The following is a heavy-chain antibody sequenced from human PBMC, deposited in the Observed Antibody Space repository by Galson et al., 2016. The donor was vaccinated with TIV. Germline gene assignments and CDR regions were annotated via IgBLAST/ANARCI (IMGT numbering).Heavy chain of an antibody. Sequence: SLRLSCAASGFTFSTYGMHWVRQAPGKGLEWVAVISNDGSTKDYADSVKGRFTISRDNSKNTLYLQMNSLRVDDTALYYCTRGSPFGAYWGQGILVTVSS. CDR3: TRGSPFGAY. J-gene: IGHJ4*02. CDR2: ISNDGSTK. CDR1: GFTFSTYG. V-gene: IGHV3-30*03. D-gene: IGHD1-26*01.